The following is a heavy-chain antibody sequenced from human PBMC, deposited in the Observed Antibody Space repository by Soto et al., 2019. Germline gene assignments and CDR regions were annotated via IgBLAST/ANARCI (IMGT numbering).Heavy chain of an antibody. CDR2: INLNSGNT. J-gene: IGHJ5*02. CDR3: ARVPEYGSGSNDAS. D-gene: IGHD3-10*01. V-gene: IGHV1-8*01. CDR1: GYTFTSYD. Sequence: QVQLVQSGAEVQKPGASVRVSCKASGYTFTSYDINWVRQATGQGLEWMGWINLNSGNTGYAQNLQGRATMTRDTSISTVDMELSSLRSEDTAVYYCARVPEYGSGSNDASWGQGPLVTVSS.